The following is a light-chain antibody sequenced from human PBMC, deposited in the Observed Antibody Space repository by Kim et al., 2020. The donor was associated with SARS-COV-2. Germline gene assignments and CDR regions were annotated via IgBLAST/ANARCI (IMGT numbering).Light chain of an antibody. Sequence: DIVMTQSPDSLAVSLGERATINCKSSQSLLYTSNNQNYMAWYQQKPGQSPLLLIYWASTRHSGVPDRFSGSGSGTDFTLTISSLQAEDVAVYYCQQYYSSPITFGQGTRLEIK. CDR2: WAS. V-gene: IGKV4-1*01. J-gene: IGKJ5*01. CDR1: QSLLYTSNNQNY. CDR3: QQYYSSPIT.